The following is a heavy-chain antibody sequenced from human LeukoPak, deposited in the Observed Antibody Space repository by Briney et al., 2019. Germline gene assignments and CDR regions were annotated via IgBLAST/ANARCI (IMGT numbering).Heavy chain of an antibody. CDR3: AKDLFYSDSPRAFNI. CDR1: GFTFSSYA. J-gene: IGHJ3*02. CDR2: ISGSGDST. V-gene: IGHV3-23*01. Sequence: GGSLRLSCAASGFTFSSYAMSWVRQAPGKGLEWVSGISGSGDSTYYADSVKGRFTISRDNSKNTLYLQMNSLRAEDTAVYYCAKDLFYSDSPRAFNIWGQGTMVAVSS. D-gene: IGHD1-26*01.